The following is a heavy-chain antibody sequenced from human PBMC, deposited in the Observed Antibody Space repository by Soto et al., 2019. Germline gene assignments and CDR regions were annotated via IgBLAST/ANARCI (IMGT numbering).Heavy chain of an antibody. CDR3: ASRGSGMTTVTTGFDY. V-gene: IGHV1-69*13. CDR2: IIPIFGTA. Sequence: SVKVSCKXSGGTFSSYAISWVRQAPGQGLEWMGGIIPIFGTANYAQKFQGRVTITADESTSTAYMELSSLRSEDTAVYYCASRGSGMTTVTTGFDYWGQGTLVTVSS. J-gene: IGHJ4*02. D-gene: IGHD4-17*01. CDR1: GGTFSSYA.